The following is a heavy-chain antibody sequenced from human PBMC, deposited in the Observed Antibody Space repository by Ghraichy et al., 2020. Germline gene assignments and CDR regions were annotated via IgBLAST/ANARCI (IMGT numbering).Heavy chain of an antibody. J-gene: IGHJ4*02. Sequence: LSLTCAASGFTFSDHYMDWVRQAPGKGLEWVGRTRNKANSYTTEYAASVKGRFTISRDDSKNSLYLQMNSLKTEDTAVYYCGRIGSGYGLDYWGQGTLVTVSS. CDR2: TRNKANSYTT. D-gene: IGHD5-12*01. V-gene: IGHV3-72*01. CDR1: GFTFSDHY. CDR3: GRIGSGYGLDY.